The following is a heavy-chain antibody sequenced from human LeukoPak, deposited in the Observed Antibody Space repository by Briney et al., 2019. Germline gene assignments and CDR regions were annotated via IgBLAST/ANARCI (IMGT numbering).Heavy chain of an antibody. CDR1: GRSISSGGYY. D-gene: IGHD4-17*01. J-gene: IGHJ6*02. CDR2: IYYSRSI. V-gene: IGHV4-31*03. Sequence: SETMSLTCTVSGRSISSGGYYWSWIRQHPGKGLEWIGYIYYSRSIYYNPSLKSRVTQSVDTSKNQFSLKLSSVTAADTAVYYCARDKRTVTTRGYYYGMDVWGQGTTVTVSS. CDR3: ARDKRTVTTRGYYYGMDV.